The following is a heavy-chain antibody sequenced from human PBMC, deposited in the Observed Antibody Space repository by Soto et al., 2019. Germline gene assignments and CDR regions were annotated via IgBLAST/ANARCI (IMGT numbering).Heavy chain of an antibody. D-gene: IGHD2-2*01. CDR2: ISGSGGST. Sequence: GGSLRLSCAASGFTFSSYAMSWVRQAPGKGLEWVSAISGSGGSTYYADSVKGRFTISRDNSKNTLYLQMNSLRAEDTAVYYCAKDRRYCSSTSCYFTDYWGEGTLVTVS. CDR1: GFTFSSYA. V-gene: IGHV3-23*01. CDR3: AKDRRYCSSTSCYFTDY. J-gene: IGHJ4*02.